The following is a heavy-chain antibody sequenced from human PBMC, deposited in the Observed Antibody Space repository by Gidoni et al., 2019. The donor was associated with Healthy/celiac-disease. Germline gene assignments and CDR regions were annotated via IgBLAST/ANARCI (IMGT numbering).Heavy chain of an antibody. CDR2: ISYDGSNK. Sequence: QVQLVESGGGVVQPGRSLRISCAASGFTLRSYGMHWVRQAPGKGLEWVAVISYDGSNKYYADSVKGRFTISRDNSKNTLYLQMNSLRAEDTAVYYCANWYYYDSSGYYFDYWGQGTLVTVSS. CDR1: GFTLRSYG. J-gene: IGHJ4*02. D-gene: IGHD3-22*01. CDR3: ANWYYYDSSGYYFDY. V-gene: IGHV3-30*18.